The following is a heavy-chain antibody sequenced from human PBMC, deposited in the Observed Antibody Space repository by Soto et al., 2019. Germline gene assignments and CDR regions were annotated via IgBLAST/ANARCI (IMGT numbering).Heavy chain of an antibody. J-gene: IGHJ4*02. CDR3: ARDLWYGAEKEDY. CDR1: GYTFSSFG. Sequence: QVQLVQSGAEVKKPGASVRLSCKTSGYTFSSFGVSWVRQAPGQGLEWMGWINTFNGNAKTAQKFQGRVSMTMDTXSTTVYMDLTSLTSDDTAVYYCARDLWYGAEKEDYWGQGTLVTVS. CDR2: INTFNGNA. V-gene: IGHV1-18*01. D-gene: IGHD3-10*01.